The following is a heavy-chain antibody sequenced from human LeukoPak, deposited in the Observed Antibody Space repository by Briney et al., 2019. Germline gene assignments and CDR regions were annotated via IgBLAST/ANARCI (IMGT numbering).Heavy chain of an antibody. D-gene: IGHD2-21*01. V-gene: IGHV3-23*01. CDR1: GFTFSSYA. Sequence: PGGSLRLSCAASGFTFSSYAMSWVRQAPGKGLEWVSAISGSGGSTYYADSVKGRVTISADESINTAYLQWSSLTASDTATYYCATYNLRGCRNGNCYRSFFYYGMDVWGQGTAVTVSS. J-gene: IGHJ6*02. CDR2: ISGSGGST. CDR3: ATYNLRGCRNGNCYRSFFYYGMDV.